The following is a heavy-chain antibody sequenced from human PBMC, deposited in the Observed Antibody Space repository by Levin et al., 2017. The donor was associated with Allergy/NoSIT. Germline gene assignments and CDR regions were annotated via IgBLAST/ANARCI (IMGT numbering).Heavy chain of an antibody. CDR1: DYTFTTYW. J-gene: IGHJ5*02. V-gene: IGHV5-10-1*01. CDR3: ARQPDHYETTDSDWFNP. CDR2: IDPIDSST. Sequence: HGESLKISCQASDYTFTTYWITWVRQLPGKGLEWIGRIDPIDSSTSYSPSFEGHVTISADKSISTAYLQLSSLKASDTAMYYCARQPDHYETTDSDWFNPWGQGTLVTVSS. D-gene: IGHD3-22*01.